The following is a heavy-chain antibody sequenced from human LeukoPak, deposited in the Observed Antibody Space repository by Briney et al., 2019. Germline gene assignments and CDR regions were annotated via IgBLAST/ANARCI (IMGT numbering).Heavy chain of an antibody. D-gene: IGHD3-10*01. Sequence: GGSLRLSCAASGFTVSSNYMSWVRQAPGKGLEWVSIIYSDGSTYYADSVKGRFTISRDNAENSLYLQMNSLRAEDTAVYYCARAGGSLLWFGELHIDYWGQGTLVTVSS. CDR2: IYSDGST. V-gene: IGHV3-66*01. J-gene: IGHJ4*02. CDR1: GFTVSSNY. CDR3: ARAGGSLLWFGELHIDY.